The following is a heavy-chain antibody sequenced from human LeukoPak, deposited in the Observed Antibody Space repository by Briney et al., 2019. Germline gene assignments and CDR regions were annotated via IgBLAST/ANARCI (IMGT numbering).Heavy chain of an antibody. D-gene: IGHD4-23*01. J-gene: IGHJ6*03. Sequence: SETLSLTCTVSGGSISSYYWSWIRQPPGKGLEWIGYIYYSGSTNYNPSLKSRVTISVDTSKNQFSLKLSSVTAADTAVYYCARRGRDYGGNQRIHYYYYMDVWGKGTTVTVSS. CDR2: IYYSGST. CDR1: GGSISSYY. V-gene: IGHV4-59*01. CDR3: ARRGRDYGGNQRIHYYYYMDV.